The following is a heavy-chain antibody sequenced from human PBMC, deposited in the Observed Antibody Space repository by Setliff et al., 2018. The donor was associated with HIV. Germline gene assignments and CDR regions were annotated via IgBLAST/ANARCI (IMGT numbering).Heavy chain of an antibody. V-gene: IGHV3-21*01. Sequence: SGESLKISCTASGFTFNIYSMNWVRQAPGKGLEWVSSISSSGKYIYYADSVKGRFTISRGNAKNSLYLQMNSLRAEDTAVYYCARDDPPREDSSSPVLFYSGMDVWGHGTPVTV. D-gene: IGHD6-6*01. CDR3: ARDDPPREDSSSPVLFYSGMDV. J-gene: IGHJ6*02. CDR2: ISSSGKYI. CDR1: GFTFNIYS.